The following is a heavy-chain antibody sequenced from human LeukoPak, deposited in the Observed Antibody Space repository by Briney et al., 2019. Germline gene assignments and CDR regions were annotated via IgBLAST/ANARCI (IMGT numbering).Heavy chain of an antibody. J-gene: IGHJ4*02. V-gene: IGHV4-34*01. D-gene: IGHD3-3*01. CDR2: INHSGST. Sequence: KSSETLSLTCAVYGGSFSGYYWSWIRQPPGKGLEWIGEINHSGSTSYNPSLKSRVTISVDTSKNQFSLKLSSVTAADTAVYYCARAPPGPFGVVIRKGTTCFDYWGQGTLVTVSS. CDR1: GGSFSGYY. CDR3: ARAPPGPFGVVIRKGTTCFDY.